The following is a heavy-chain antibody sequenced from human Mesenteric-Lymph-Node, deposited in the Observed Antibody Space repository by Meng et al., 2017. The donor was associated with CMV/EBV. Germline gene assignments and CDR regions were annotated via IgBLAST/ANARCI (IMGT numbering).Heavy chain of an antibody. CDR1: GYSFTAYY. CDR2: IHPNSGDT. CDR3: ATTPNIVFWSGYWDL. J-gene: IGHJ5*02. D-gene: IGHD3-3*01. V-gene: IGHV1-2*02. Sequence: ASVKVSCKASGYSFTAYYMHWLRQAPGQGHEWMGWIHPNSGDTHYAQKFQGRVTMTRHTSISTTYMELSRLTSDDTAVYYCATTPNIVFWSGYWDLWGQGTLVTVSS.